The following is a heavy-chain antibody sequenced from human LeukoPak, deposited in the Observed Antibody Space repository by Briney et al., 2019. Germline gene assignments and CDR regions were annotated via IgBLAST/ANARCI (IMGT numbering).Heavy chain of an antibody. D-gene: IGHD2-21*02. CDR3: ARVGCGGDYYPPGSFDY. CDR2: IKQDGSEK. V-gene: IGHV3-7*01. CDR1: GFTFSSYW. J-gene: IGHJ4*02. Sequence: GGSLRLSCAASGFTFSSYWMSWVRQAPGKGLEWVANIKQDGSEKYYVDSVKGRFTISRDNAKNSLYLQMNSLRAEDTAVYYCARVGCGGDYYPPGSFDYWGQGTLVTVSS.